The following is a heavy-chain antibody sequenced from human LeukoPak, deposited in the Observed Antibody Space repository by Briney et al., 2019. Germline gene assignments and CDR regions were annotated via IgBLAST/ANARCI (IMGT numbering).Heavy chain of an antibody. Sequence: ASVKVSCKASGYTFTDYFMHWVRQAPGQGLEWMGWINPNSGGTNYAQKFQGRVTMTRDTSISTAYMELSRLRSDDTAVYYCARDLSAYYYDSSGYYYFGYWGQGTLVTVSS. D-gene: IGHD3-22*01. CDR3: ARDLSAYYYDSSGYYYFGY. J-gene: IGHJ4*02. CDR2: INPNSGGT. V-gene: IGHV1-2*02. CDR1: GYTFTDYF.